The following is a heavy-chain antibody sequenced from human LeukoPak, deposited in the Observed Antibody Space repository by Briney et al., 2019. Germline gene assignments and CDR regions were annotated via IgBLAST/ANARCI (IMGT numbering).Heavy chain of an antibody. CDR3: ARRAGYSSSWYYFDY. Sequence: GESLKISCKGSGYSFTSHRIAWVRQMPGKGLEWMGIIYPGDSDTRYSPSFQGQVTISADKSISTAYVQWSSLKASDTAMYYCARRAGYSSSWYYFDYWGQGTLVTVSS. J-gene: IGHJ4*02. CDR2: IYPGDSDT. CDR1: GYSFTSHR. D-gene: IGHD6-13*01. V-gene: IGHV5-51*01.